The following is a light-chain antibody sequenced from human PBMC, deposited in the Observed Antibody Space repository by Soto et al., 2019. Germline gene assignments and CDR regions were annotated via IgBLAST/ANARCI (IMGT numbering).Light chain of an antibody. Sequence: EIVLTQSPGTLSLSPGERATLSCRTSQSVSSNYLAWYQQNPGQAPRLLIYGASSRATGIPDRFSGSGSGTDFTLTISRLEPEDFAVYYCQQYGSSGRTFGQGTKVEIK. V-gene: IGKV3-20*01. CDR3: QQYGSSGRT. CDR1: QSVSSNY. CDR2: GAS. J-gene: IGKJ1*01.